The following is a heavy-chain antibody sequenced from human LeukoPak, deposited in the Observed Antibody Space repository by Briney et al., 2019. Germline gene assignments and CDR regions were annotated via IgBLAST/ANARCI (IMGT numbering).Heavy chain of an antibody. CDR3: ARGSLSSGSHYNDF. V-gene: IGHV3-21*01. J-gene: IGHJ4*02. Sequence: GGSLRLSCAASGFTFSSYTMNWVRPAPGMGLEWVSTISSGSHYIYYADSVKGRFTISRDNAKNSMYLQMSSLRAEDTAVYYCARGSLSSGSHYNDFWGQGTLVTVSS. CDR1: GFTFSSYT. D-gene: IGHD3-10*01. CDR2: ISSGSHYI.